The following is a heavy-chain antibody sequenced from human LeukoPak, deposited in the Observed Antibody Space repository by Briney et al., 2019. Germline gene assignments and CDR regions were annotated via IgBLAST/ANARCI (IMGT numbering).Heavy chain of an antibody. CDR2: VSGSGGST. Sequence: GGSLRLSCVASGFTFNKAWMSWVRQAPGKGLEWVSVVSGSGGSTYYADSVRGRFTISRDNSKNTLFLQMNSLRAEDTAVYYCAKNYDILTGYWYYGMNVWGQGATVTVSS. CDR3: AKNYDILTGYWYYGMNV. V-gene: IGHV3-23*01. J-gene: IGHJ6*02. D-gene: IGHD3-9*01. CDR1: GFTFNKAW.